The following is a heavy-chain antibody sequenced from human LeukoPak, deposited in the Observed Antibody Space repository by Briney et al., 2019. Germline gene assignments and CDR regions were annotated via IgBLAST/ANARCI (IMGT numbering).Heavy chain of an antibody. D-gene: IGHD6-6*01. CDR2: MNPNSGNT. CDR1: GYTFTSHD. CDR3: ARGGSYSSSGIYYCYYMDV. J-gene: IGHJ6*03. Sequence: RASVKVSCKASGYTFTSHDINWVRQATGQGLEWMGWMNPNSGNTGYAQKFQGRVTMTRNTSISTAYMELSSLRSEDTAVYYCARGGSYSSSGIYYCYYMDVWGKGTTVTVSS. V-gene: IGHV1-8*01.